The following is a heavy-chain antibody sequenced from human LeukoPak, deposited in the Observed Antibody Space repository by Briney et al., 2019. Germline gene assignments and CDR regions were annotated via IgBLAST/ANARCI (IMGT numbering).Heavy chain of an antibody. Sequence: SETLSLTCTVAGGSIRSTSYYWGWIRQPPGKGLEWIGSIYYSGSTYYNPSLKSRVTISVDTSKNQFSLKLSSVTAADTAVYYCARHVLWVGYCSGGSCYFDYWGQGTLVTVSS. CDR2: IYYSGST. CDR1: GGSIRSTSYY. V-gene: IGHV4-39*01. D-gene: IGHD2-15*01. CDR3: ARHVLWVGYCSGGSCYFDY. J-gene: IGHJ4*02.